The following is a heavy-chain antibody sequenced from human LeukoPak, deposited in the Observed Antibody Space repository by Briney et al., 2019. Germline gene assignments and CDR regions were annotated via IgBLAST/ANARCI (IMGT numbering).Heavy chain of an antibody. V-gene: IGHV3-66*01. J-gene: IGHJ4*02. D-gene: IGHD5-24*01. CDR1: GFTVSSNY. Sequence: GGSLRLSCAASGFTVSSNYMSWVRQAPGKGLEWVSVIYSGGSIYYADSVKGRFTISRDNSKNTLYLQMNSLRAEDTAVYYCARVRRMATTYFDYWGQGTLVTVSS. CDR3: ARVRRMATTYFDY. CDR2: IYSGGSI.